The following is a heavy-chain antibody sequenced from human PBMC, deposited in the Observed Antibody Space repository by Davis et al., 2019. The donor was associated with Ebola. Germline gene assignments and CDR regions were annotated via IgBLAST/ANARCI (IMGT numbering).Heavy chain of an antibody. Sequence: GGSLRLSCAASGFTFSDSAMSWVRQAPGRGLEWVSAISSGGGTYYADSVKGRFTISRDNSKNTLYLQINSLRGEDTAVYYCAKAGRDQLLCYFDSWGQGTLVTVSS. CDR3: AKAGRDQLLCYFDS. V-gene: IGHV3-23*01. CDR1: GFTFSDSA. D-gene: IGHD3-10*01. CDR2: ISSGGGT. J-gene: IGHJ4*02.